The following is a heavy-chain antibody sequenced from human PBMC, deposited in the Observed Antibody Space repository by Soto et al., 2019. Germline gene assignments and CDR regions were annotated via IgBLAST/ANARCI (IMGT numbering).Heavy chain of an antibody. Sequence: ASVKVSCKASGYTFTSYYTHWVRQAPGQGLEWMGWINPNSGGTNYAQKFQGWVTMTRDTSISTAYMELSRLRSDDTAVYYCARSGYINYYGMDVWGQGTTVTVSS. CDR2: INPNSGGT. D-gene: IGHD5-18*01. CDR1: GYTFTSYY. V-gene: IGHV1-2*04. CDR3: ARSGYINYYGMDV. J-gene: IGHJ6*02.